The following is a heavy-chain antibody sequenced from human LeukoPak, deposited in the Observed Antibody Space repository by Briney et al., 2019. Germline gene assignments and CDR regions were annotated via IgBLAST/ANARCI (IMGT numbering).Heavy chain of an antibody. V-gene: IGHV3-23*01. J-gene: IGHJ4*02. Sequence: GGSLRLSCAVSGITLSNYGMSWVRQAPGKGLDWVAGISDSGGRTKYADSVKGRFTISRDNPKNALFLQMNSLRPEDTAVYFCAKRGVVIRVILVGFHKEANYFDSWGQGALVTASS. CDR3: AKRGVVIRVILVGFHKEANYFDS. CDR1: GITLSNYG. D-gene: IGHD3-22*01. CDR2: ISDSGGRT.